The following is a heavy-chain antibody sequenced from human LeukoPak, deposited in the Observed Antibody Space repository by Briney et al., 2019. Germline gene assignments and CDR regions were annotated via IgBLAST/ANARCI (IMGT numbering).Heavy chain of an antibody. J-gene: IGHJ6*03. D-gene: IGHD4-17*01. V-gene: IGHV1-18*04. Sequence: ASVKVSCKASGYTFTDYYMHWVRQAPGQGLEWMGWISAYNGNTNYAQKLQGRVTMTTDTSTSTAYMELRSLRSDDTAVYYCARWFGYGDYDKNYYYYMDVWGKGTTVTVSS. CDR3: ARWFGYGDYDKNYYYYMDV. CDR2: ISAYNGNT. CDR1: GYTFTDYY.